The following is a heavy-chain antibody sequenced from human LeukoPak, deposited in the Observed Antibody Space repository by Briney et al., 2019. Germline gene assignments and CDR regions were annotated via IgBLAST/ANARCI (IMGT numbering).Heavy chain of an antibody. CDR1: GYSISTGYY. Sequence: SETLSLTCTVSGYSISTGYYWGWVRQTPGKRLEWIGTVYHSGSTYYNPSLRSRAAISVDTSRNQFSLRLRSMTAADTAVYYCASFMDAFDIWGQGTMVTVSS. CDR3: ASFMDAFDI. CDR2: VYHSGST. J-gene: IGHJ3*02. V-gene: IGHV4-38-2*02.